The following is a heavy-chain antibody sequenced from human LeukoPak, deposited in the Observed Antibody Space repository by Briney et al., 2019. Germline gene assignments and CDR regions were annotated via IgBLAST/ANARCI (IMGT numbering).Heavy chain of an antibody. CDR2: ISYDGSNK. CDR1: GFTFSNYG. J-gene: IGHJ5*02. V-gene: IGHV3-30*18. CDR3: ANDHPHWFYP. Sequence: PGGSLRLSCAASGFTFSNYGMHWVRQAPGKGLEWVAVISYDGSNKYYADSVKGRFTISRDDSENTLYLQMNSLRPDDTAVYYCANDHPHWFYPWGQGTLFTVSS.